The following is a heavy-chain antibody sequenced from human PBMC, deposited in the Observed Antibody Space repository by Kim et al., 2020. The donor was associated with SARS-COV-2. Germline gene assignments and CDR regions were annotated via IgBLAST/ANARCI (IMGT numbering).Heavy chain of an antibody. Sequence: GGSLRLSCAASGFNINNFVMNWVRQAPGKGLEWVLSLPAGGSMAYYADSVKCRFTASRDTAKNTLSLHLSSLTADDTAVYYCAKGPNRMDVWGQGTTVTVSS. V-gene: IGHV3-23*01. CDR2: LPAGGSMA. J-gene: IGHJ6*02. CDR3: AKGPNRMDV. CDR1: GFNINNFV.